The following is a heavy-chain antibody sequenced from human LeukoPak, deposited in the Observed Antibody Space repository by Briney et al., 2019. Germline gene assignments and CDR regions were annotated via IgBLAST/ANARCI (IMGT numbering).Heavy chain of an antibody. D-gene: IGHD6-13*01. Sequence: ASVKVSCKASGYTFTGYCMHWVRQAPGQGLEWMGWINPNSGGTNYAQKFQGRVTMTRDTSISTAYMELSRLRSDDTAVYYCARGLSSSWSDWFDPWGQGTLVTVSS. V-gene: IGHV1-2*02. J-gene: IGHJ5*02. CDR2: INPNSGGT. CDR1: GYTFTGYC. CDR3: ARGLSSSWSDWFDP.